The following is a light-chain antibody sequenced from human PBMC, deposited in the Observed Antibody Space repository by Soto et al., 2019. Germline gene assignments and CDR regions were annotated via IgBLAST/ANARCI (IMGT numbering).Light chain of an antibody. V-gene: IGKV3-11*01. CDR1: PSVTNF. Sequence: EIVLTQSPATLSLSPGERATLSCSASPSVTNFLAWYQQKPGQAPRLLIYDASTRATGIPARFSGSGSGTDFTLTISSLEPEDFAVYYCQQRGEWPPGATFGQGTRLEIK. CDR3: QQRGEWPPGAT. CDR2: DAS. J-gene: IGKJ5*01.